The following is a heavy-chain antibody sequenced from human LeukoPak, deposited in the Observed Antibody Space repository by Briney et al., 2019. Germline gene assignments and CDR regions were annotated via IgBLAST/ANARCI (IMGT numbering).Heavy chain of an antibody. J-gene: IGHJ4*02. Sequence: SVKVSCKASGGTFSSYAISWVRQAPGQGLEWMGRIIPIFGTANYAQKFQGRVAITTDESTSTAYMELSSLRSEDTAVYYCTTNYYGSGGVFDYWGQGTLVTVSS. D-gene: IGHD3-10*01. CDR2: IIPIFGTA. CDR3: TTNYYGSGGVFDY. V-gene: IGHV1-69*05. CDR1: GGTFSSYA.